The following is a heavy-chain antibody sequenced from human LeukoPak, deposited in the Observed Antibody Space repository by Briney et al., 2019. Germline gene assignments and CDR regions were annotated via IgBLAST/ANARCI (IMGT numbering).Heavy chain of an antibody. CDR3: ATLPILTYKLLGEDFDY. CDR2: IYYSGST. V-gene: IGHV4-39*01. CDR1: GGSISSSSYY. Sequence: SETLSLTGTVSGGSISSSSYYWGWIRQPPGKGLEWIGSIYYSGSTYYNPSLKSRVTISVDTSKNQFSLKLSSVTAADTAVYYCATLPILTYKLLGEDFDYWGQGTMVTVSS. J-gene: IGHJ4*02. D-gene: IGHD2-2*01.